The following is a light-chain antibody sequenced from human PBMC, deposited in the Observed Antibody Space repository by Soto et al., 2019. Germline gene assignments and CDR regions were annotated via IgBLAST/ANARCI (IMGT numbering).Light chain of an antibody. CDR1: EDISNN. CDR2: CAS. CDR3: KNYNRAPWT. V-gene: IGKV1-27*01. Sequence: DIQMTQSPSSLSASVGDRVTITCRASEDISNNLAWYQQKPGKVPKLLIYCASTLQSGVPSRFSGSGSGTDFTLTISSLQTEDVATYYCKNYNRAPWTFGQGTKVESK. J-gene: IGKJ1*01.